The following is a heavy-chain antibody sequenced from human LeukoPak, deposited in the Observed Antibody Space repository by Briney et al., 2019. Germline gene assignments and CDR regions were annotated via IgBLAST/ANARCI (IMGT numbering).Heavy chain of an antibody. D-gene: IGHD3-22*01. J-gene: IGHJ4*02. CDR2: ISWNSGSI. Sequence: GGSLRLSCAASGFTFDDHAMHWVRQAPGKGLEWVSGISWNSGSIGYADSVKGRFTISRDNAKNSLYLQMNSLRAEDTALYYCAKGGEEGIDSSGLPHWGQGTLVTVSS. V-gene: IGHV3-9*01. CDR3: AKGGEEGIDSSGLPH. CDR1: GFTFDDHA.